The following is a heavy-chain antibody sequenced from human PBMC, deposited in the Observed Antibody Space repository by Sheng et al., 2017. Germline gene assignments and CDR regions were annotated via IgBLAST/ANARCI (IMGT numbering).Heavy chain of an antibody. CDR3: AKDIGKWLRGGFDY. J-gene: IGHJ4*02. CDR1: GFTFDDYA. D-gene: IGHD3-22*01. Sequence: EVQLVESGGGLVQPGRSLRLSCAASGFTFDDYAMHWVRQAPGKGLEWVSGISWNSGSIGYADSVKGRFTISRDNAKNSLYLQMNSLRAEDMALYYCAKDIGKWLRGGFDYWGQGTLVTVSS. CDR2: ISWNSGSI. V-gene: IGHV3-9*03.